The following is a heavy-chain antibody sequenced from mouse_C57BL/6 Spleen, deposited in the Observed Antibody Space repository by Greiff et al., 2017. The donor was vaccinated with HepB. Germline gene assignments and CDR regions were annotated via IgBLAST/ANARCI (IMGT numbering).Heavy chain of an antibody. J-gene: IGHJ2*01. D-gene: IGHD1-1*01. CDR1: GYTFTSYW. V-gene: IGHV1-74*01. CDR2: IHPSDSDT. CDR3: AIPLYYYGSFFGC. Sequence: QVQLQQPGAELVKPGASVKVSCKASGYTFTSYWMHWVKQRPGQGLEWIGRIHPSDSDTNYNQKFKGKATLTVDKSSSTAYMQLSSLTSEDSAVYYCAIPLYYYGSFFGCWGQGTTLTVSS.